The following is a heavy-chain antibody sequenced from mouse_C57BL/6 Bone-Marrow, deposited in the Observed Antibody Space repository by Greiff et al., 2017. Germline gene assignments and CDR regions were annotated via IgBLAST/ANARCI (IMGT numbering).Heavy chain of an antibody. CDR1: GYSITSGYY. V-gene: IGHV3-6*01. Sequence: EVKLQESGPGLVKPSQSLSLTCSVTGYSITSGYYWNWIRQFPGNKLEWMGYISYDGSNNYNPSLKNRISITRDTSKNQFFLKLNSVTTEDTATYYCARRGSRTGDYWGQGTTLTVSS. D-gene: IGHD3-3*01. CDR2: ISYDGSN. J-gene: IGHJ2*01. CDR3: ARRGSRTGDY.